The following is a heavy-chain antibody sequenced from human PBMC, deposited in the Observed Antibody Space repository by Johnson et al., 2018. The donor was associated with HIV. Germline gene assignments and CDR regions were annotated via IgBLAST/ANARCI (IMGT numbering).Heavy chain of an antibody. CDR3: ARVVCCGWELIDAFDI. CDR1: GFAFRTYW. V-gene: IGHV3-74*03. D-gene: IGHD1-26*01. J-gene: IGHJ3*02. CDR2: IYNDGSRT. Sequence: VQLVESGGGLVQPGGSLRLSCAASGFAFRTYWMVWVRQVPGKRPVWVARIYNDGSRTTYADSVRGRFTISRDNAKNSLYLQMNSLRAEDTALYYCARVVCCGWELIDAFDIWGQGTMVTVSS.